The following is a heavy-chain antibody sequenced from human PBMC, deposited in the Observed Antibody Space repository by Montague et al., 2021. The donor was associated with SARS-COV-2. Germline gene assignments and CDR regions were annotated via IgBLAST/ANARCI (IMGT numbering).Heavy chain of an antibody. CDR1: GGSISSSSYY. Sequence: SETLSLTCTVSGGSISSSSYYWGWIRQPPGKGLEWTGEINHSGSTNYNPSLKSRVTILVDTSKNQFSLKLSSVTAADTAVYYCARVRYYGSGTSLGMDVWGQGTTVTVSS. D-gene: IGHD3-10*01. CDR3: ARVRYYGSGTSLGMDV. V-gene: IGHV4-39*07. J-gene: IGHJ6*02. CDR2: INHSGST.